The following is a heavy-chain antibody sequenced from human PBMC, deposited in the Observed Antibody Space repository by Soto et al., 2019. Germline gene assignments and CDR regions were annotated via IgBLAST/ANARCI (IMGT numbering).Heavy chain of an antibody. V-gene: IGHV1-2*04. Sequence: ASVKVSCKASGYTFTGYYMHWVRQAPGQGLEWMGWINPNSGGTNYAQKFQGWVTMTRDTSISTAYMELSRLRSDDTAVYYCARGGGRGDGADTAMVTVPFYYYGMDVWDQGTTVTVSS. CDR3: ARGGGRGDGADTAMVTVPFYYYGMDV. CDR2: INPNSGGT. D-gene: IGHD5-18*01. J-gene: IGHJ6*02. CDR1: GYTFTGYY.